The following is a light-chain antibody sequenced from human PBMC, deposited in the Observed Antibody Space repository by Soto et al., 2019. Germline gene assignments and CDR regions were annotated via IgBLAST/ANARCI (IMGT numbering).Light chain of an antibody. J-gene: IGKJ4*01. CDR1: QGIRSW. CDR3: QQSDTFPAT. Sequence: DIQMTQSPSSVSASVGDRVTITCRASQGIRSWLAWYQQRPGKAPKLLISAASSLQSAVPSRFSGSGSGKDFTLTISSRQPDDFATYYCQQSDTFPATVGGGTKVEIK. V-gene: IGKV1D-12*01. CDR2: AAS.